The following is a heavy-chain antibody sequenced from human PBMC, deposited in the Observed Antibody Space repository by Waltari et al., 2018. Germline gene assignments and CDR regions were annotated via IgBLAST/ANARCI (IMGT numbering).Heavy chain of an antibody. CDR2: IIPIFGTA. CDR1: GGTFSSYA. CDR3: ARVVVVVVAATGGWFDP. Sequence: QVQLVQSGAEVKKPGSSVKVSCKASGGTFSSYAISWVRPASGQGLEWMGGIIPIFGTANYAQKFQGRVTITADESTSTAYMELSSLRSEDTAVYYCARVVVVVVAATGGWFDPWGQGTLVTVSS. V-gene: IGHV1-69*01. D-gene: IGHD2-15*01. J-gene: IGHJ5*02.